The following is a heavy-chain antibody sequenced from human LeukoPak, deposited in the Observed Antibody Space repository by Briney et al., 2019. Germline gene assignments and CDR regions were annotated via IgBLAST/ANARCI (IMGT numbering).Heavy chain of an antibody. J-gene: IGHJ4*02. CDR2: ISYDGSNK. D-gene: IGHD1-7*01. CDR3: AKVATRTGTTVY. CDR1: GFTFSSYA. V-gene: IGHV3-30-3*01. Sequence: HPGGSLRLSCAASGFTFSSYAMHWVRQAPGKGLEWVAVISYDGSNKYYADSVKGRFTISRDNSKNTLYLQMNSLRAEDTAVYYCAKVATRTGTTVYWGQGTLVTVSS.